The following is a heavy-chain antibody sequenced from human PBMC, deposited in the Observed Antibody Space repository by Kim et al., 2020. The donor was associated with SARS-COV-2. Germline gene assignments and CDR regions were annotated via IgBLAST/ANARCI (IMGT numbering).Heavy chain of an antibody. J-gene: IGHJ4*02. CDR3: ARDPRGLRFLEWLSLLEFALYFDY. D-gene: IGHD3-3*01. CDR2: IWYDGSNK. V-gene: IGHV3-33*01. CDR1: GFTFSSYG. Sequence: GGSLRLSCAASGFTFSSYGMHWVRQAPGKGLEWVAVIWYDGSNKYYADSVKGRFTISRDNSKNTLYLQMNSLRAEDTAVYYCARDPRGLRFLEWLSLLEFALYFDYWGQGTLVTVSS.